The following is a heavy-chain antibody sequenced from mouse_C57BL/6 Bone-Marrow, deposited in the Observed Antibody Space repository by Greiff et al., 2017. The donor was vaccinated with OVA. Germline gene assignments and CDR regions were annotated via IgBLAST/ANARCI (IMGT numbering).Heavy chain of an antibody. Sequence: VQLQQPGTELVKPGASVKLSCKASGYTFTSYWMHWVKQRPGQGLEWIGNINPSNGGTNYNEKFKSKATLTVDKSSSTAYMQLSSLTSEDSSVYYCARQDYYGSSYFDYWGKGTTLTVSS. V-gene: IGHV1-53*01. CDR1: GYTFTSYW. CDR2: INPSNGGT. D-gene: IGHD1-1*01. CDR3: ARQDYYGSSYFDY. J-gene: IGHJ2*01.